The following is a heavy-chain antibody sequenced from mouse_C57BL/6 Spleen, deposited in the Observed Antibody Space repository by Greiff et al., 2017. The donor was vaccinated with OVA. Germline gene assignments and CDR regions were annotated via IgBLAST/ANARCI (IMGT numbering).Heavy chain of an antibody. CDR2: INPNYGTT. Sequence: EVQLQQSGPEVVKPGASVKISCKASGYSFTDYNMNWVKQSNGKSLEWVGVINPNYGTTSYNQKFKGKATLTVDQSSSTAYMQLNSLTSEDSAVDYCARNWDGTLYYAMDYWGQGTSVTVSS. CDR1: GYSFTDYN. D-gene: IGHD4-1*01. CDR3: ARNWDGTLYYAMDY. J-gene: IGHJ4*01. V-gene: IGHV1-39*01.